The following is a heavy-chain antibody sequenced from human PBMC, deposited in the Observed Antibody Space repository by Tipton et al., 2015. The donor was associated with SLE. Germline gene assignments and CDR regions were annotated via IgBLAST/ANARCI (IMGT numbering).Heavy chain of an antibody. CDR2: INHSGST. V-gene: IGHV4-34*01. Sequence: TLSLTCAVYGGSFSGYYWTWVRQSPGKGLEWIGEINHSGSTNYNPSLKSRVTISVDTSKNQFSLRLTSVTAADTAVYFCARGPELLWFGELSPGPFDYWGQGTLVTVSS. D-gene: IGHD3-10*01. J-gene: IGHJ4*02. CDR1: GGSFSGYY. CDR3: ARGPELLWFGELSPGPFDY.